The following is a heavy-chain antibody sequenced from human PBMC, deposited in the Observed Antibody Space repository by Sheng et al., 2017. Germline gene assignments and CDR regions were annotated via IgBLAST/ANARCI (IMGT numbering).Heavy chain of an antibody. J-gene: IGHJ6*03. CDR3: ARHLPYYDYFDWLLVGRGTTYYMDV. V-gene: IGHV4-39*01. D-gene: IGHD3-9*01. Sequence: QLQLQESGPGLVKPSETLSLTCTVSGGSISSSSYYWGWIRQPPGKGLEWIGSIYYSGSTYYNPSLKSRVTISVDTSKNQFSLKLSSVTAADTAVYYCARHLPYYDYFDWLLVGRGTTYYMDVWGKGTT. CDR1: GGSISSSSYY. CDR2: IYYSGST.